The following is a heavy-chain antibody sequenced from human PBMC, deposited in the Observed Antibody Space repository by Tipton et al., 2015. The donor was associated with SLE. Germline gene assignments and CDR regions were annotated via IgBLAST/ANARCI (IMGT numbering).Heavy chain of an antibody. CDR2: ISSSSTYI. V-gene: IGHV3-21*01. CDR1: GFTFSSYS. Sequence: AVSGFTFSSYSMNWVRQAPGKGLEWVSSISSSSTYIYYADSVKGRFTISRDNAKNSLYLQVDSLRAEDTAVYYCARGGVLGFDYWGQGTLVTVSS. D-gene: IGHD3-10*01. CDR3: ARGGVLGFDY. J-gene: IGHJ4*02.